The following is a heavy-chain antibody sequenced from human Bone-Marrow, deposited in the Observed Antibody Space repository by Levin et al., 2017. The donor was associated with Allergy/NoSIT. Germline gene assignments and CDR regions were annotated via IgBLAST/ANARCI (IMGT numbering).Heavy chain of an antibody. V-gene: IGHV3-30-3*01. CDR1: GFSFSEYA. D-gene: IGHD6-19*01. CDR2: ISYDGTNQ. CDR3: ARDLWQWLTKSTFDM. Sequence: GGSLRLSCAASGFSFSEYAMYWVRQAPGKGLDWVAAISYDGTNQDYADSVQGRFSISRDNSKNTLYLQIHSLRGEDTAMYYCARDLWQWLTKSTFDMWGPGTMVTVSS. J-gene: IGHJ3*02.